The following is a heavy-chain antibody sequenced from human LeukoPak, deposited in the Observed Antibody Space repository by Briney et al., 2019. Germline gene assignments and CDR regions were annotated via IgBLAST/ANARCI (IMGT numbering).Heavy chain of an antibody. J-gene: IGHJ5*02. Sequence: AGGSLRLSCAASGFTFSSYSMNWVRQAPGKGLEWVSSISSSSSYIYYADSVKGRFTISRDNAKNSLYLQMNSLRAEDTAVYYCARETIAAAGKGFDPWGQGTLVTVSS. V-gene: IGHV3-21*01. CDR2: ISSSSSYI. D-gene: IGHD6-13*01. CDR3: ARETIAAAGKGFDP. CDR1: GFTFSSYS.